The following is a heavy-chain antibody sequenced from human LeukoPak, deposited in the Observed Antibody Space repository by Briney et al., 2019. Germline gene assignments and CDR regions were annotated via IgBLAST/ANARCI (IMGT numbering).Heavy chain of an antibody. CDR2: INPNSDGT. CDR3: ARGGYSSSWYPRAEYFQH. V-gene: IGHV1-2*02. CDR1: GYTFTDYY. J-gene: IGHJ1*01. Sequence: GASVKVSCKASGYTFTDYYMHWVRQAPGQGLEWMGWINPNSDGTNYAQKFQGRVTMTRDTSISTAYMELSRLRSDDTAVYYCARGGYSSSWYPRAEYFQHWGQGTLVTVSS. D-gene: IGHD6-13*01.